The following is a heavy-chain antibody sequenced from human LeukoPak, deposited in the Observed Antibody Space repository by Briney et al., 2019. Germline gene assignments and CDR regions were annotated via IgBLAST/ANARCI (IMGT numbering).Heavy chain of an antibody. CDR2: INHSGST. D-gene: IGHD3-10*01. V-gene: IGHV4-34*01. Sequence: SETLSLTCGIYGGSFSGYYWSWIRQPPGKGLEWIGEINHSGSTNYNPSLKSRVTVSVDASKNQFSLKVSSVTAADTAVYYCAGGGGRFGELYDWFDPWGQGTLVTVSS. CDR3: AGGGGRFGELYDWFDP. J-gene: IGHJ5*02. CDR1: GGSFSGYY.